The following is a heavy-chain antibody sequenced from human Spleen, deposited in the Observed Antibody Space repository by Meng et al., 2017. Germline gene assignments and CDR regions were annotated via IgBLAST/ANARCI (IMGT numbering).Heavy chain of an antibody. CDR2: IWYDGSNK. Sequence: GESLKISCAASGFTFSSYGMHWVRQAPGKGLEWVAVIWYDGSNKYYADSVKGRFTISRDNSKNTLYLQMNSLRAEDTAVYYCAREGDSSGYYAGPTDYWGQGTLVTVSS. V-gene: IGHV3-33*01. J-gene: IGHJ4*02. CDR3: AREGDSSGYYAGPTDY. CDR1: GFTFSSYG. D-gene: IGHD3-22*01.